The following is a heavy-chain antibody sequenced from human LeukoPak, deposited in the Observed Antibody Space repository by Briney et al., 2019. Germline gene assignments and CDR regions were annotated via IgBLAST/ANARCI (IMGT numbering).Heavy chain of an antibody. J-gene: IGHJ4*02. CDR2: IIPIFGTA. D-gene: IGHD4-11*01. CDR3: ARSTVTTHFDY. V-gene: IGHV1-69*13. Sequence: ASVKVSCKASGGTFSSYAISWVRQAPGQGLEWMGGIIPIFGTANYAQKFRGRVTITADESTSTPYMELSSLRSEDTAVYYCARSTVTTHFDYWGQGTLVTVSS. CDR1: GGTFSSYA.